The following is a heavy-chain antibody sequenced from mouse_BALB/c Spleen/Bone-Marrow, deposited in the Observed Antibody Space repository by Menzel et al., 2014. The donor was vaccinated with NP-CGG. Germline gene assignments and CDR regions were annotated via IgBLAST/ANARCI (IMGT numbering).Heavy chain of an antibody. CDR3: ARGKYGYDY. CDR1: GFTFSSFG. J-gene: IGHJ2*01. CDR2: ISSGSSTI. V-gene: IGHV5-17*02. D-gene: IGHD2-10*02. Sequence: DVKLVGSGGGLVQPGGSRKLSCAASGFTFSSFGVHWVRQAPEKGLEWVAYISSGSSTIYYADTVKGRFTISRDNPKNTLFLQMTSLRSEDTAMYYCARGKYGYDYWGQGTTLTVSS.